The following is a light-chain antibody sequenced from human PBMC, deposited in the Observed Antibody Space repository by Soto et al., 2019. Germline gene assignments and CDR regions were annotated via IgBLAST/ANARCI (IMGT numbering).Light chain of an antibody. CDR3: CSYAGSDTHV. Sequence: QSALTQPHSVSGSPGQSVTISCTGTSSDVGGYNYVSWYQHHPGKAPKLIIYDVSERPSGVPDRFSGSKSGNTGNTASLTISGLQAEDEADYYCCSYAGSDTHVFGSGTKVTVL. V-gene: IGLV2-11*01. CDR1: SSDVGGYNY. CDR2: DVS. J-gene: IGLJ6*01.